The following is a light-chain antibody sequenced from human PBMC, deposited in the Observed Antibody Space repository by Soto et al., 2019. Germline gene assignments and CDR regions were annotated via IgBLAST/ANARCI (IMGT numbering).Light chain of an antibody. V-gene: IGKV3-20*01. CDR3: QQSYSTPRT. J-gene: IGKJ1*01. CDR1: QTVRNNY. Sequence: EFVLTQSPGTLSLSPGERATLSCRASQTVRNNYLAWYQQKPGQAPRLLIYDASSRATGIPDRFSGGGSGTDFTLTISSLDPGDFGTYYCQQSYSTPRTFGQGTKVDIK. CDR2: DAS.